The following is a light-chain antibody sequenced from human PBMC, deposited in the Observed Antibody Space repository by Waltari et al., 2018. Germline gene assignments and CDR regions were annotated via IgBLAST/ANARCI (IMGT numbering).Light chain of an antibody. CDR1: QSISSW. CDR3: QQYNSYPWT. CDR2: KAS. Sequence: DIQMTQSPSTLSASVGDRVTITFRASQSISSWLAWYHQKPGKAPKLLIYKASSLETGVPSRFSGSGSGTEFTLTISSLQPDDFATYYCQQYNSYPWTFGQGTKVEVK. V-gene: IGKV1-5*03. J-gene: IGKJ1*01.